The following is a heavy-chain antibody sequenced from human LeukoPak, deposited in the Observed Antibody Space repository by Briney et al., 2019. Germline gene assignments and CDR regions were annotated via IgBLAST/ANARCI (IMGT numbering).Heavy chain of an antibody. CDR2: ISAYNGNT. CDR1: GYTFTSYG. V-gene: IGHV1-18*01. D-gene: IGHD4-17*01. J-gene: IGHJ6*02. Sequence: GASVKVSCKASGYTFTSYGISWVRQAPGQGLEWMGWISAYNGNTNYAQKLQGRVTMTTDTSTSTAYMELRSLRSDDTAVYYCAKIIHTTVTPPLEGYYYYGMDVWGQGTTVTVSS. CDR3: AKIIHTTVTPPLEGYYYYGMDV.